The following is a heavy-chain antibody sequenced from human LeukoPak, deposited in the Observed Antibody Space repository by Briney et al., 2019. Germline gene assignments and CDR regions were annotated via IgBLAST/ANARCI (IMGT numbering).Heavy chain of an antibody. V-gene: IGHV4-59*08. J-gene: IGHJ4*02. D-gene: IGHD5-24*01. CDR3: ARQRTDGYKTYYYFDY. CDR1: GGSISNYY. Sequence: KPSETLSLTCSVFGGSISNYYWSWIRQTPGKGLEWIGFIYYSGTTNYNPSLKSRVTISVDTSKNQLSLNLSSVTAADTAVYYCARQRTDGYKTYYYFDYWGQGTLVTVSS. CDR2: IYYSGTT.